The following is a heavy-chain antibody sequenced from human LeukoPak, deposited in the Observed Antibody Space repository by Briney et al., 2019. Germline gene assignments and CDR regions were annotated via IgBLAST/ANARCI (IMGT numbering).Heavy chain of an antibody. CDR3: ARDSIAAAGTFGVLPYGMDV. V-gene: IGHV4-59*01. CDR2: IYYSGST. D-gene: IGHD6-13*01. CDR1: GGSISSYY. Sequence: SQTLSLTCTVSGGSISSYYWSWIRQPPGKGLEWIGYIYYSGSTNYNPSLKSRVTISVDTSKNQFSLKLSSVTAADTAVYYCARDSIAAAGTFGVLPYGMDVWGQGTTVTVSS. J-gene: IGHJ6*02.